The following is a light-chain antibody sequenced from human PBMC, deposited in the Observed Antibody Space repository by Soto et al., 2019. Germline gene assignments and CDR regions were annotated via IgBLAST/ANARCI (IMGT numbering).Light chain of an antibody. Sequence: QSVLTQPASVSGSPGQSITISCTGTSSDVGGYNYVSWYQQHPGKVPKLMIYDVSTRPSGVSNRFSGSKSGNTASLTISGLQAEDEADYYCSSYTSSSTHYVFGGGTKLTVL. CDR2: DVS. V-gene: IGLV2-14*01. CDR1: SSDVGGYNY. J-gene: IGLJ2*01. CDR3: SSYTSSSTHYV.